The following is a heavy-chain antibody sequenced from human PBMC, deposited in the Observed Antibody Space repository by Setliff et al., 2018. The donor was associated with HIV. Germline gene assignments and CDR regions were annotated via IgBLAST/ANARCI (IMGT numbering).Heavy chain of an antibody. D-gene: IGHD2-8*02. Sequence: SETLSLTCAVSGYSISSGYYWGWIRQPPGKGLEWIGSIYHGESTYYNPSLKSRVTISVDTSKNQFSLKLSSVTAADTAVYYCARVSKTYWYSIPRDYYHHMDVWGKGTTVTVSS. V-gene: IGHV4-38-2*01. J-gene: IGHJ6*03. CDR3: ARVSKTYWYSIPRDYYHHMDV. CDR2: IYHGEST. CDR1: GYSISSGYY.